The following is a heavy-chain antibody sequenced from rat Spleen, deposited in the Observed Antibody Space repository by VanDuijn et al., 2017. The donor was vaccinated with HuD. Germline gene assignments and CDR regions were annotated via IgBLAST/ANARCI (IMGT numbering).Heavy chain of an antibody. CDR3: ARPNNYYVMDA. D-gene: IGHD1-10*01. Sequence: EVQLVESGGGLVQPGRSLKLSCAASGFTFSDYFMAWVRQVPTKGLEWVASISFEGSSTYYGDSVKGRFTISRDNAKSTLYLQMDSLRSEDTATYYCARPNNYYVMDAWGQGASVTVSS. V-gene: IGHV5-22*01. CDR2: ISFEGSST. CDR1: GFTFSDYF. J-gene: IGHJ4*01.